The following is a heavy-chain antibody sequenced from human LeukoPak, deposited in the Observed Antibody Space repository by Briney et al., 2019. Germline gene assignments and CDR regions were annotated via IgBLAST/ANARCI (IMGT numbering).Heavy chain of an antibody. Sequence: GGSLRLSCEVSGFTFTDYWMNWVRQAPGKGPEWVASIRQDGSEKPYVDSVKGRFTISRDNTKNSLSLQLNGLRAEDTAVYYCARDGTAAGLYFDLWGQGTLVTVSS. CDR2: IRQDGSEK. CDR3: ARDGTAAGLYFDL. D-gene: IGHD6-13*01. J-gene: IGHJ4*01. V-gene: IGHV3-7*01. CDR1: GFTFTDYW.